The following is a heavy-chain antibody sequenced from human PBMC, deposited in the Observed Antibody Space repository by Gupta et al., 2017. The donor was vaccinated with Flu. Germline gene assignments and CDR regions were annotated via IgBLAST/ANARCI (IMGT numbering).Heavy chain of an antibody. Sequence: SDESSASYADSVKGRFTISRDNAKNTLYLRMNSLRAEDTAVYYCARDGAGDCSGGSCYSWFDPWGQGTLVTVSS. CDR3: ARDGAGDCSGGSCYSWFDP. CDR2: SDESSA. V-gene: IGHV3-74*01. J-gene: IGHJ5*02. D-gene: IGHD2-15*01.